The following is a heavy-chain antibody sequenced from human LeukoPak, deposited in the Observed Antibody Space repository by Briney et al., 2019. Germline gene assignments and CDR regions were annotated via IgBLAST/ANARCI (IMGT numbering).Heavy chain of an antibody. CDR3: ARVDIVATIHFDY. Sequence: SETLSLTCNVSGYSISNGYYWGWIRQPPRKGLEWIGIIYHSGSNHYNPSLKSRVSISVDTSKNQFSLILTSVTAADTAVYYCARVDIVATIHFDYWGQGTLVTVSS. CDR2: IYHSGSN. J-gene: IGHJ4*02. D-gene: IGHD5-12*01. CDR1: GYSISNGYY. V-gene: IGHV4-38-2*02.